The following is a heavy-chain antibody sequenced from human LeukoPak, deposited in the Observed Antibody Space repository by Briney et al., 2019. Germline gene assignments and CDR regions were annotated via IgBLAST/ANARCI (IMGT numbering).Heavy chain of an antibody. Sequence: GGSLRLSCAASGFTFSSYSMNWVRQAPGKGLEWVSSISSSSSYIYYADSVKGRFTISRDNAKNSLYLQMNSLRAEDTAVYYCARDTSDSSGTRLDAFDIWGQGTMVTVSS. J-gene: IGHJ3*02. CDR3: ARDTSDSSGTRLDAFDI. V-gene: IGHV3-21*01. CDR1: GFTFSSYS. CDR2: ISSSSSYI. D-gene: IGHD3-22*01.